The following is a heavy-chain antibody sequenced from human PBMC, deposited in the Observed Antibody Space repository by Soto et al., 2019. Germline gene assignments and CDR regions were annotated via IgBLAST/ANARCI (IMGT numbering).Heavy chain of an antibody. D-gene: IGHD6-19*01. V-gene: IGHV1-69*01. CDR3: ARENRDDNSGWYSSSDWFDP. CDR2: IIPMFGTG. Sequence: QVQLVQSGAEVKKPGSSVRVSCKASGDTSDSFSISWVRQAPGQGLEWMRGIIPMFGTGNYAQKFQGRLTITADESTGTSYMDLKSLRSEDTAVYFCARENRDDNSGWYSSSDWFDPWGQGTLVTVSS. J-gene: IGHJ5*02. CDR1: GDTSDSFS.